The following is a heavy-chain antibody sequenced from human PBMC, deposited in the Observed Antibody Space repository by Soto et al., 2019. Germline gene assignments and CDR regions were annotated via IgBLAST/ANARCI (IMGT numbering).Heavy chain of an antibody. Sequence: GGSLRLSCAASGFTFSSYEMNWVRQAPGKGLEWVSYISSSGSTIYYADSVKGRFTISRDNAKNSLYLQMNSLRAEDTAVYYCAKHSRETTTCCGEDWGQGTRVTVSS. J-gene: IGHJ4*02. V-gene: IGHV3-48*03. CDR2: ISSSGSTI. CDR3: AKHSRETTTCCGED. D-gene: IGHD2-2*01. CDR1: GFTFSSYE.